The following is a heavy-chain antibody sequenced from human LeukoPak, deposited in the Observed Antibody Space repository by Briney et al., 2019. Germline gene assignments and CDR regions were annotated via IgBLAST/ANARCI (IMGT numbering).Heavy chain of an antibody. CDR1: GGSISISNW. J-gene: IGHJ4*02. D-gene: IGHD3-3*01. CDR3: ARDLSYADTIFGVVIIPADY. Sequence: PSGSLSLTCAVSGGSISISNWWSWVRQPPGKGLEWIGEIYHSGSTNYNPSLKSRVTISVDKSKNQFSLKLSSVTAADTAVYYCARDLSYADTIFGVVIIPADYWGQGTLVTVSS. CDR2: IYHSGST. V-gene: IGHV4-4*02.